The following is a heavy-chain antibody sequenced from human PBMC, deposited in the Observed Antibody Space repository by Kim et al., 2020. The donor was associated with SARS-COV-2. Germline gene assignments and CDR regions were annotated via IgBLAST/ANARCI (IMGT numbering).Heavy chain of an antibody. CDR1: GFTFKNYS. CDR2: FSRSGDYI. D-gene: IGHD3-22*01. J-gene: IGHJ6*02. Sequence: GGSLRLSCMGSGFTFKNYSINWVRQAPGRGLEWVSSFSRSGDYIYYADSVKGRFTVSRDNTKNSLYLQMNRLRAEDTAVYYCAREHSSPYYFVYGMDVWGQGTPVTVSS. V-gene: IGHV3-21*01. CDR3: AREHSSPYYFVYGMDV.